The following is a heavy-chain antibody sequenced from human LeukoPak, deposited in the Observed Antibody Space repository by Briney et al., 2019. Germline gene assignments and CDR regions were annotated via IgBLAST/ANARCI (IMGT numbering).Heavy chain of an antibody. V-gene: IGHV3-30*18. CDR2: ISYDGSNK. D-gene: IGHD4-23*01. CDR1: GITFRYYC. J-gene: IGHJ4*02. Sequence: GSLRLSFASWGITFRYYCLALVRQAPSKGPELVAVISYDGSNKYYADSVKGRFTISRDNSKNTLYLQMNSLRAEDTAVYYCAKDLSATTVVSDYWGQGTLVTVSS. CDR3: AKDLSATTVVSDY.